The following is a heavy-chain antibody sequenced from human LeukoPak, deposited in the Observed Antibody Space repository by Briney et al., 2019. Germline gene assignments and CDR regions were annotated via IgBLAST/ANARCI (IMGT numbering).Heavy chain of an antibody. J-gene: IGHJ4*02. CDR3: VTDIRSGWVYY. D-gene: IGHD6-19*01. V-gene: IGHV1-24*01. Sequence: ASVKVSCKVSGYSLTEVSTHWVRQAPGKGLEWMGGFDPEDGEAIYAQKVQGRLTMTEDTSIDTAFMELRSLKSEDTAVYYCVTDIRSGWVYYWGQGTLITVSS. CDR1: GYSLTEVS. CDR2: FDPEDGEA.